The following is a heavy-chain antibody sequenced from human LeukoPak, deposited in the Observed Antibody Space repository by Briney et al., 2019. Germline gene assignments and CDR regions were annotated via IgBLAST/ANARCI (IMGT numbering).Heavy chain of an antibody. D-gene: IGHD3-16*02. V-gene: IGHV1-18*01. J-gene: IGHJ4*02. Sequence: ASVKVSCKASGYTFTSYGISWVRQAPGQGLEWMGWISAYNGNTNYAQKLQGRVTMTTDTSTSTAYMELRSLRSDDTAVYYCARTMITFGGVIAVPDYWGQGTLATVSS. CDR2: ISAYNGNT. CDR3: ARTMITFGGVIAVPDY. CDR1: GYTFTSYG.